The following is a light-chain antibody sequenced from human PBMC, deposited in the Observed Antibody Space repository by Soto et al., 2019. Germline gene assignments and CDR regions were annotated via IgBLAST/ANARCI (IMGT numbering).Light chain of an antibody. CDR1: QRISNS. CDR2: GAS. Sequence: DIKMTQSPSSLSASVGDRVTITCRASQRISNSLNWYQQKPGKAPDLLIYGASNLHSGVPSRFSGSGSGTDVTLTISSLQPEDFSTDYCQQSYSSSHMYTFGRGTKLEIK. V-gene: IGKV1-39*01. CDR3: QQSYSSSHMYT. J-gene: IGKJ2*01.